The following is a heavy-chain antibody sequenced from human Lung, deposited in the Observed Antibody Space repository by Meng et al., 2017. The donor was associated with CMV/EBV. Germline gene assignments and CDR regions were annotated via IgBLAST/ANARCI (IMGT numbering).Heavy chain of an antibody. D-gene: IGHD3-9*01. CDR2: IHPNSGGT. CDR1: GYTFTGYY. Sequence: SVKVSXKASGYTFTGYYIHWVRQAPGQGLEWMGWIHPNSGGTNYAEKFRGRVTMTRDTSITTAYMGLSRLTSDDTAVYYCARDLAGSTYYDILTGYNYYRYGRAVWGTGTXVNGAS. J-gene: IGHJ6*04. CDR3: ARDLAGSTYYDILTGYNYYRYGRAV. V-gene: IGHV1-2*02.